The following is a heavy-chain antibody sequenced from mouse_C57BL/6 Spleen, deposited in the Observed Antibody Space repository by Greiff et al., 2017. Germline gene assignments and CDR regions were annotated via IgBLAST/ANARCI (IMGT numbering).Heavy chain of an antibody. CDR1: GFTFSDYG. D-gene: IGHD2-4*01. CDR3: ARGYDYDEGDYAMDY. Sequence: EVKLMESGGGLVKPGGSLKLSCAASGFTFSDYGMHWVRQAPEKGLEWVAYISSGSSTIYYADTVKGRFTISRDNAKNTLFLQMTSLRSEDTAMXYGARGYDYDEGDYAMDYWGQGTSVTVSS. CDR2: ISSGSSTI. J-gene: IGHJ4*01. V-gene: IGHV5-17*01.